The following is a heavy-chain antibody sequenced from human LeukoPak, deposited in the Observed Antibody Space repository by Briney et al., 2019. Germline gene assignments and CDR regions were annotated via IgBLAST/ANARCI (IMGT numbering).Heavy chain of an antibody. Sequence: GGSLRLSCAASGFTFSSYGMHWVRQAPGKGLEWVTVISYDGSNKYYADSVKGRFTISRDNSKNTLYLQMNSLRAEDTAVYYCAIYGGYCSSTSCYLIWFDPWGQGTLVTVSS. V-gene: IGHV3-30*03. CDR2: ISYDGSNK. CDR1: GFTFSSYG. D-gene: IGHD2-2*01. J-gene: IGHJ5*02. CDR3: AIYGGYCSSTSCYLIWFDP.